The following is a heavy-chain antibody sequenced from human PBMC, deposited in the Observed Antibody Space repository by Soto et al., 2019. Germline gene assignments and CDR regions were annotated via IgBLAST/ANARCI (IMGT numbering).Heavy chain of an antibody. CDR1: GFTVSDNY. CDR2: LYSGGRI. CDR3: AKSDPGYAYGLNV. J-gene: IGHJ6*01. D-gene: IGHD5-18*01. Sequence: EAQLVESGGGLIQPGGSLRLSCAASGFTVSDNYITWVRQAPGKGLEWVSLLYSGGRIYYADSVMGRFTISRDTSKNTLYLQMNSLRTEDTAVYYCAKSDPGYAYGLNVLGQGTTGTVAS. V-gene: IGHV3-53*01.